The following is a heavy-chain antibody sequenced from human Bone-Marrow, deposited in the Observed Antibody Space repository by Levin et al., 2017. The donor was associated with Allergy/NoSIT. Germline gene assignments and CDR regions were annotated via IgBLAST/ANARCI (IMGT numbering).Heavy chain of an antibody. Sequence: ASVKVSCKASGYTFTSYYIHWVRQAPGQGLEWMGWINPKSGGTNYAQKFQGRVTLTRDTSISTAYMELRRLRSDDTAVYFCARDWGMAAADFYYGMDLWGQGTTATVSS. CDR2: INPKSGGT. V-gene: IGHV1-2*02. CDR1: GYTFTSYY. J-gene: IGHJ6*02. CDR3: ARDWGMAAADFYYGMDL. D-gene: IGHD6-13*01.